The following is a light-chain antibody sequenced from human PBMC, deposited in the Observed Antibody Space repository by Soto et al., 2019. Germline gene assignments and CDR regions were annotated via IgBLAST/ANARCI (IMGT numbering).Light chain of an antibody. CDR2: GAS. CDR1: QSVSSSY. V-gene: IGKV3-20*01. CDR3: QQYGSSPPWT. Sequence: EIVLTQSPGTLSLSPGERATLSCRASQSVSSSYLAWYQQKPGQAPRLLIYGASSRATGIPDRSSGSGSGTDVTLTSSRLEPEDFAVYYCQQYGSSPPWTFGQGTKVEIK. J-gene: IGKJ1*01.